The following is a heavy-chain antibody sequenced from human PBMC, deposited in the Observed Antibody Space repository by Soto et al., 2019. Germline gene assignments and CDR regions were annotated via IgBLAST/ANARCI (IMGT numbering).Heavy chain of an antibody. V-gene: IGHV4-34*01. CDR2: INHSGST. CDR3: ARALHRRVAAAGRGWFDP. CDR1: GGSFSGYY. J-gene: IGHJ5*02. D-gene: IGHD6-13*01. Sequence: SETLSLTCAVYGGSFSGYYWSWIRQPPGKGLEWIGEINHSGSTNCNPSLKSRVTISVDTSKNQFSLKLSSVTAADTAVYYCARALHRRVAAAGRGWFDPWGQGTLVTVSS.